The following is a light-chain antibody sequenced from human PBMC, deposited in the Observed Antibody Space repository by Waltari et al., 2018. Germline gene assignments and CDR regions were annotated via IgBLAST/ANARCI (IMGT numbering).Light chain of an antibody. CDR1: SSDIGGYNY. J-gene: IGLJ1*01. V-gene: IGLV2-11*01. CDR2: EVS. Sequence: QAALTQPRSVSGSPGQSVTISCTGHSSDIGGYNYVPWYQQHPGTAPKLMIYEVSKRPSGVSDRFSGSKSGNTASLTISGLQAEDEADYYYCSYAGSYTFIFGAGTRLTVL. CDR3: CSYAGSYTFI.